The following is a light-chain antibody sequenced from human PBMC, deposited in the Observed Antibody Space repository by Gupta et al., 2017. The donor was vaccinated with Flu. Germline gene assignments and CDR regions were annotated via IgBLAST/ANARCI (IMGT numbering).Light chain of an antibody. CDR1: STDVGVYNY. Sequence: QSALTQPASVSGSPGQSISIYCPGTSTDVGVYNYVSWYQQHPGKAPKLMIYEVSNRPSGVPNRFSGSKSGNTSSLTISGLQAEDEADYHCSSYTTRSTLVFGTGTKVTVL. V-gene: IGLV2-14*01. CDR3: SSYTTRSTLV. CDR2: EVS. J-gene: IGLJ1*01.